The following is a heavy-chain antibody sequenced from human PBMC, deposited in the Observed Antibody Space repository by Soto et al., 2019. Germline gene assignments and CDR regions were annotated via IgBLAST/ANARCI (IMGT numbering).Heavy chain of an antibody. CDR1: GVSRISGNW. CDR3: ARLVYDTRLNYMYFDF. CDR2: IFHDGTA. J-gene: IGHJ4*02. D-gene: IGHD3-10*01. Sequence: SETLSLTCAVSGVSRISGNWWTWVRQSPQRGLEYIGEIFHDGTANYYPSFERRVAMSVDTSRNQFSLKLTSVTAADTAVYFCARLVYDTRLNYMYFDFWGPGTLVTSPQ. V-gene: IGHV4-4*02.